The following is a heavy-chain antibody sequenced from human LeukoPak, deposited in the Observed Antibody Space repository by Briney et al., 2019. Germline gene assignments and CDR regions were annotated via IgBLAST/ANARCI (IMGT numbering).Heavy chain of an antibody. CDR2: FDPEDGET. CDR3: ARSSGIWGEFDY. V-gene: IGHV1-24*01. J-gene: IGHJ4*02. Sequence: ASVKVSCKVSGYTLTELSMHWVRQAPGKGLEWMGGFDPEDGETIYAQKFQGRVTMTEDTSTDTAYMELSSLRSEDTAVYYCARSSGIWGEFDYWGQGTLDTVSS. D-gene: IGHD3-22*01. CDR1: GYTLTELS.